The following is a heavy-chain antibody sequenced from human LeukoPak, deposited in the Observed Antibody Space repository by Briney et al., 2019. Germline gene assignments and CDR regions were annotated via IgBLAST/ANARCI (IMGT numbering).Heavy chain of an antibody. CDR1: GGSISSSY. CDR3: ARARSNWDAFDL. J-gene: IGHJ3*01. D-gene: IGHD1-20*01. CDR2: IYYSGST. V-gene: IGHV4-59*08. Sequence: KSSETLSLTCTVSGGSISSSYWIWIRQPPGKGLEWIGYIYYSGSTNHNPSLKSRVTISVDTSKNQFSLKLSSVTAADTAVYYCARARSNWDAFDLWGQGTMVTVSS.